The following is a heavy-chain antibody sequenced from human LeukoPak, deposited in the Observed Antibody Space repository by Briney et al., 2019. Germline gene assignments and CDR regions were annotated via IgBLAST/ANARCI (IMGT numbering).Heavy chain of an antibody. D-gene: IGHD3-10*01. CDR1: GYTLTELS. CDR2: FDPEDGET. J-gene: IGHJ3*02. Sequence: ASVKVSCKVSGYTLTELSMHWVRQAPGKGLEWMGGFDPEDGETIYAQKFQGRVTMTEDTSTDTAYMELSSLRSEDTAVYYCATDRGFGELLFYAFDIWGQGTMVTVSS. V-gene: IGHV1-24*01. CDR3: ATDRGFGELLFYAFDI.